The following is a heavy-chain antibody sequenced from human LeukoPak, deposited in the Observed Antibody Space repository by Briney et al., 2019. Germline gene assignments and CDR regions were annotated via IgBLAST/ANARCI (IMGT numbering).Heavy chain of an antibody. V-gene: IGHV3-72*01. Sequence: GGSLRLSCAASGFTFSDHYMDWVRQAPGKGLEWVGRTRNKANSYTTEYAASVKGRFTISRDDSKNSLYLQMNSLKTEDTAVYYCARTPPGSSSWYGNYGMDVWGQGTTVTVSS. D-gene: IGHD6-13*01. CDR3: ARTPPGSSSWYGNYGMDV. CDR1: GFTFSDHY. CDR2: TRNKANSYTT. J-gene: IGHJ6*02.